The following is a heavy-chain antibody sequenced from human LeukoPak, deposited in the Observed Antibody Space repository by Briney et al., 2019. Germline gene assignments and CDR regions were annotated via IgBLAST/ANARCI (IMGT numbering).Heavy chain of an antibody. CDR3: ARRPSYCSGGKCYGSDY. J-gene: IGHJ4*02. D-gene: IGHD2-15*01. Sequence: PGGSLRLSCAASGFTFSSYSMNRVRQAPGKGLEWVSYISSSASTIYYADSVKGRFTISRDNAKNSLYLQMNSLRDEDTAVYYCARRPSYCSGGKCYGSDYWGQGTLVTVSS. CDR1: GFTFSSYS. V-gene: IGHV3-48*02. CDR2: ISSSASTI.